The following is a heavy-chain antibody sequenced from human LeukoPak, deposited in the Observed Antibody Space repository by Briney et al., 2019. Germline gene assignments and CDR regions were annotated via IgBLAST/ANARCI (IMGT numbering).Heavy chain of an antibody. CDR2: INSDGSGT. CDR3: AKDLHYGSADY. J-gene: IGHJ4*02. V-gene: IGHV3-74*01. CDR1: GFTFSSYW. D-gene: IGHD3-10*01. Sequence: GGSLRLSCAASGFTFSSYWMHWVRQAPGKGLVWVSRINSDGSGTTYADSVKGRFTISRDNAKNTLYLQMNSLRAEDTAVYYCAKDLHYGSADYWGQGTLVTVSS.